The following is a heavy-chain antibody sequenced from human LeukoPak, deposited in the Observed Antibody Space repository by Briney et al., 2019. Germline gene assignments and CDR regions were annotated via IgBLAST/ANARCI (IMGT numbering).Heavy chain of an antibody. D-gene: IGHD1-26*01. Sequence: GASVKVSCKASGYTFTSYGISWVRQAPGQGLEWMGWISAYNGKTNYAQKLQGRVTMTTDTSTSTAYMELRSLGSDDTAVYYCARHQESGSYPGDFDYWGQGTLVTVSS. CDR3: ARHQESGSYPGDFDY. V-gene: IGHV1-18*01. CDR1: GYTFTSYG. J-gene: IGHJ4*02. CDR2: ISAYNGKT.